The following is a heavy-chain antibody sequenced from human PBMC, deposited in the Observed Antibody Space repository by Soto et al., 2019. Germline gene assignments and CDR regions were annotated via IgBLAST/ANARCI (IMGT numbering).Heavy chain of an antibody. V-gene: IGHV4-39*01. CDR2: FHYSGST. D-gene: IGHD3-16*01. Sequence: SETLSLTCTVSGGSISSRDSYWGWIHQPPGKGLEWIGSFHYSGSTYYNPSLRSRVTISVDTSKNQLSLRVTSVTAADTAVYYCARGFGRSHFDYWRQGTLVTVSS. CDR1: GGSISSRDSY. J-gene: IGHJ4*02. CDR3: ARGFGRSHFDY.